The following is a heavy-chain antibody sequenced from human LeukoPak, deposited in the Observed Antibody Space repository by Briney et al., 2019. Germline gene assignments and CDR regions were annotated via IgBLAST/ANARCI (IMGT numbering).Heavy chain of an antibody. Sequence: GGSLRLSCAASGFTFSNYAMRWVRQAPGKGLEWVSYISSSSSTIYYADSVKGRFTISRDNAKNSLYLQMNSLRAEDTAVYYCARDPPDSSGWYAGGWGQGTLVTVSS. V-gene: IGHV3-48*01. CDR3: ARDPPDSSGWYAGG. D-gene: IGHD6-19*01. J-gene: IGHJ4*02. CDR1: GFTFSNYA. CDR2: ISSSSSTI.